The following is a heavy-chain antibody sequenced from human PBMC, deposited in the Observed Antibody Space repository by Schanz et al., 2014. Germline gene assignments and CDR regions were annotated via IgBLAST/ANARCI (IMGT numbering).Heavy chain of an antibody. V-gene: IGHV3-30*04. CDR2: ISFDGNNK. D-gene: IGHD3-10*01. CDR3: ARAQGVIRLYYGVDV. J-gene: IGHJ6*02. Sequence: VQLVESGGGVVQPGRSLRLSCVASGFTFSSYAMHWVRQAPGKGLEWVAVISFDGNNKHYADSVKGRFTISRDSSKNTLYLQMNSLRSDDAAVYYCARAQGVIRLYYGVDVWGQGTTVTVSS. CDR1: GFTFSSYA.